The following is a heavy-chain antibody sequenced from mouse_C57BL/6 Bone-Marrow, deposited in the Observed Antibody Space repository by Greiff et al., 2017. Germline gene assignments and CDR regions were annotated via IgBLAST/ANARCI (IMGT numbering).Heavy chain of an antibody. CDR1: GFNIKDDY. J-gene: IGHJ2*01. Sequence: EVQLQQSGAELVRPGASVKLSCTASGFNIKDDYMHWVKQRPEQGLEWIGWIDPENGDPEYASKFQGKATITADTSSNTAHLQLRSLTSEDTAVYYCTPITTGYYFAYWGQGTTLTVSS. CDR3: TPITTGYYFAY. CDR2: IDPENGDP. V-gene: IGHV14-4*01. D-gene: IGHD2-4*01.